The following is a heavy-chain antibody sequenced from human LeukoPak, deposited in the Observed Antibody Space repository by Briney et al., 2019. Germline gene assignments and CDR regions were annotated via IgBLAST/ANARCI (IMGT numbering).Heavy chain of an antibody. V-gene: IGHV3-NL1*01. J-gene: IGHJ4*02. CDR3: ARGIGSTVFFDY. Sequence: GGSLRLSCAASGFTFSSYGMHWVRQAPGKGLEWVSVIYSGGNTYYADSVKGRFTISRDNSKNTLYLQMNSLRAEDTAVYYCARGIGSTVFFDYWGQGTLVTVSS. D-gene: IGHD4-17*01. CDR1: GFTFSSYG. CDR2: IYSGGNT.